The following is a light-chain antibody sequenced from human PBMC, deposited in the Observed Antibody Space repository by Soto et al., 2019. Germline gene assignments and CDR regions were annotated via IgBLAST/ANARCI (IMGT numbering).Light chain of an antibody. CDR3: LQYNSYAWT. CDR2: AAY. J-gene: IGKJ1*01. V-gene: IGKV1-17*02. CDR1: QGIRND. Sequence: DIQMTQSPSSLSASVGDRVTITCRASQGIRNDLGWYQQGQGKAPKRLIYAAYSLQIGVPSRFSGSGSGTEFALTISYLQPEDFGTYYRLQYNSYAWTFGQGTKVEIK.